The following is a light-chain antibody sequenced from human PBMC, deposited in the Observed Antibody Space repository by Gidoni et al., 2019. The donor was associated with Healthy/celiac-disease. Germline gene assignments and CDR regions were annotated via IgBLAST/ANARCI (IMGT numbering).Light chain of an antibody. CDR3: QQYYSTPPT. J-gene: IGKJ1*01. Sequence: DIVMTQSPDSLAVPLGDRATINCKSSQSVLYSSNNKNYLAWYQQKPGQPPKLLIYWASTRESGVPDRFSGSGSGTDFTLTISSLQAEDVAVYYCQQYYSTPPTFGQGTKVEIK. CDR2: WAS. V-gene: IGKV4-1*01. CDR1: QSVLYSSNNKNY.